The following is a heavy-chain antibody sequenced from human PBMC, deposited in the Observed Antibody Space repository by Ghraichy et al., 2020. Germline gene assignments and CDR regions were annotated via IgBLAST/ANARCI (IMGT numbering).Heavy chain of an antibody. CDR1: GFTFSDYY. CDR3: ARDKSSSWYYFDY. J-gene: IGHJ4*02. D-gene: IGHD6-13*01. CDR2: ISSSGSTI. Sequence: GGSLRLSCAASGFTFSDYYMSWIRQAPGKGLEWVSYISSSGSTIYYADSVKGRFTISRDNAKNSLYLQMNSLRDEDTAVYYCARDKSSSWYYFDYWGQGTLVTVSS. V-gene: IGHV3-11*04.